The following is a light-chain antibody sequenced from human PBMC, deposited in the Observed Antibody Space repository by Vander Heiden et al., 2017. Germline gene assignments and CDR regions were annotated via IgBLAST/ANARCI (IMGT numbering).Light chain of an antibody. CDR2: QDS. Sequence: SYELTQPPSVSVSPGQTASITCSGDKLGDKYACWYQQKPGQSPVLVIYQDSKPPSGIPERFSGSNSGNTATLTISGTQAMDEADYYCQAWDSSCVVFGGGTKLTVL. CDR3: QAWDSSCVV. J-gene: IGLJ2*01. V-gene: IGLV3-1*01. CDR1: KLGDKY.